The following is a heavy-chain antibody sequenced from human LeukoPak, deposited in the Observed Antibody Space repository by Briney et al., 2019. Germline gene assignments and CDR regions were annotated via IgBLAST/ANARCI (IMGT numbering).Heavy chain of an antibody. CDR2: IYWDDDK. V-gene: IGHV2-5*02. Sequence: SGPTLVKPTQTLTLTCTFSGFSLSTSGVGVGWIRQPPGKALDWLALIYWDDDKRYSPSLKSRLTITKDTSKNQVVLTMTNMDPVDTATYYCAHTLYYYGSGSGNYFDYWGQGTLVTVSS. CDR3: AHTLYYYGSGSGNYFDY. J-gene: IGHJ4*02. CDR1: GFSLSTSGVG. D-gene: IGHD3-10*01.